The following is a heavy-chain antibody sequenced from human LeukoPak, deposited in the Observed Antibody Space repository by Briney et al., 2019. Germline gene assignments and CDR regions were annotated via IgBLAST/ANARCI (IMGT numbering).Heavy chain of an antibody. V-gene: IGHV3-21*01. J-gene: IGHJ4*02. CDR3: ARDSFNYDSALTIPFDY. CDR1: GFTFSSYS. CDR2: ISSSSSYI. D-gene: IGHD3-10*01. Sequence: GGSLRLSCAASGFTFSSYSMNWVRQAPGKGLEWVSSISSSSSYIYYADSVKGRFTLSRDNAKNSLYLQMNSLRAEDTAVYYCARDSFNYDSALTIPFDYWGQGTLVTVSS.